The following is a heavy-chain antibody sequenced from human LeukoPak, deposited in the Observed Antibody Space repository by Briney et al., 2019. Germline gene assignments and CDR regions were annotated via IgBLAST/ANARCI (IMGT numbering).Heavy chain of an antibody. D-gene: IGHD2-15*01. CDR1: GFTFSSYE. Sequence: GSLRLSCAASGFTFSSYEMNWIRQPPGKGLEWIGSIYYSGSTYYYPSLKSRVTISVDTSKNQFSLKLSSVTAADTAVYYCARSFRGGYCSGGSCPYYYYGMDVWGQGTTVTVSS. CDR2: IYYSGST. J-gene: IGHJ6*02. V-gene: IGHV4-39*01. CDR3: ARSFRGGYCSGGSCPYYYYGMDV.